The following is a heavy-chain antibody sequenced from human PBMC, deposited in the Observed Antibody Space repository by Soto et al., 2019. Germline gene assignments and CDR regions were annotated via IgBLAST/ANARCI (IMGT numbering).Heavy chain of an antibody. CDR2: ISAYNGNT. CDR1: GYTFTSYG. V-gene: IGHV1-18*01. D-gene: IGHD6-19*01. Sequence: QVQLVQSGAEVKKPGASVKVSCKASGYTFTSYGISWVRQAPGQGLEGMGWISAYNGNTNYAQKLQGRFTMTTDASTSTAYRELRSLRSDDTAVYYCARVGGLWLVPESFQHWGQGTLVTVSS. J-gene: IGHJ1*01. CDR3: ARVGGLWLVPESFQH.